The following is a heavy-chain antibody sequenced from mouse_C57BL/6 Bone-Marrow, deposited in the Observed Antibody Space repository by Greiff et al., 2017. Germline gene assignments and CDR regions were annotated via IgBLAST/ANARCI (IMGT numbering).Heavy chain of an antibody. CDR2: IDPSDSYT. D-gene: IGHD1-1*01. Sequence: QVQLQQPGAELVMPGASVKLSCKASGYTFTSYWMHWVKQRPGQGLEWIGEIDPSDSYTNYNQKFKGKSTLTVDKSSSTAYMQLSSLTSEDSAVDYCARGGSSYDYFDYWGQGTTLTVSS. CDR3: ARGGSSYDYFDY. V-gene: IGHV1-69*01. CDR1: GYTFTSYW. J-gene: IGHJ2*01.